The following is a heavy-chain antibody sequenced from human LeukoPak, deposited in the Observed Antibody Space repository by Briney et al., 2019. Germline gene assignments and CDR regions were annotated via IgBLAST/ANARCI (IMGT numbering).Heavy chain of an antibody. CDR3: ARDPGYSYGPGYFQH. CDR2: ISGSGGST. J-gene: IGHJ1*01. CDR1: GFTFSSYA. D-gene: IGHD5-18*01. V-gene: IGHV3-23*01. Sequence: GGSLRLSCAASGFTFSSYAMSWVRQAPGKGLEWVSAISGSGGSTYYADSVKGRFTISRDNSKNTLYLQMNSLRAEDTAVYYCARDPGYSYGPGYFQHWGQGTLVTVSS.